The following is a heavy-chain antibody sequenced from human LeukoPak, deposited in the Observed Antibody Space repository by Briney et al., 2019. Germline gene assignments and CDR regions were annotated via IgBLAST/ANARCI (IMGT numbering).Heavy chain of an antibody. CDR2: IYHSGST. D-gene: IGHD6-19*01. Sequence: SETLSLTCGVSGGSLSSDNWWNWLRQPPGKGLEWIGDIYHSGSTNYNPFLKSRVTISLDESKNQFSLKLISVTAADTAVYYCARDPIPVTGRAFDIWAQGIMVTVSS. J-gene: IGHJ3*02. V-gene: IGHV4-4*02. CDR3: ARDPIPVTGRAFDI. CDR1: GGSLSSDNW.